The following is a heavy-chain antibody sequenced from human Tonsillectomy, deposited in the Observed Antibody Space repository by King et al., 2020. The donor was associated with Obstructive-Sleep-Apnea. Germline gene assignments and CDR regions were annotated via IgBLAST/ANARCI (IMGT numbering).Heavy chain of an antibody. Sequence: VQLVESGGALIKPGGSLRLSCAASGFTFSDAWMSWVRQAPGKGLEWVGRIKRTADGATTDYAAPVKGRFTISRDDSKNTLYLQMDSLTTDDTAVYYCTTDPLDDSHLDYWGQGALVTVSS. V-gene: IGHV3-15*02. CDR1: GFTFSDAW. CDR3: TTDPLDDSHLDY. D-gene: IGHD3-22*01. CDR2: IKRTADGATT. J-gene: IGHJ4*02.